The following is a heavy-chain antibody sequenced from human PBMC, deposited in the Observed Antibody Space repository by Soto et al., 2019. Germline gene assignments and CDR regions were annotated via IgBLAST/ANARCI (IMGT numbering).Heavy chain of an antibody. J-gene: IGHJ6*02. V-gene: IGHV4-4*07. CDR1: GGSISSYY. CDR2: IYTSGST. D-gene: IGHD2-15*01. Sequence: QVQLQESGPGLVKPSETLSLTCTVSGGSISSYYWSWIRQPAGKGLEWIGRIYTSGSTNYNPSLKSRVTMSVDTSKNQFSLKLSSVTAADTAVYYCARGYCSGGSCGPGYYYGMDVWGQGTTVNVSS. CDR3: ARGYCSGGSCGPGYYYGMDV.